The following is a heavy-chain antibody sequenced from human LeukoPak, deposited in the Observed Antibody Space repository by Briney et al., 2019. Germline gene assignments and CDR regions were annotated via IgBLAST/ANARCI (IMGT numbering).Heavy chain of an antibody. CDR2: IIPIFGTT. Sequence: SVKVSCKASGGTFSSYAISWVRQAPGQGLEWMGGIIPIFGTTKYAQKFQGRVTITTDEYTSTAYMELSSLRSEDTAVYYCAQRQAAVITAAGTRGPFDYWGQGTLVTVST. J-gene: IGHJ4*02. CDR3: AQRQAAVITAAGTRGPFDY. D-gene: IGHD6-13*01. CDR1: GGTFSSYA. V-gene: IGHV1-69*05.